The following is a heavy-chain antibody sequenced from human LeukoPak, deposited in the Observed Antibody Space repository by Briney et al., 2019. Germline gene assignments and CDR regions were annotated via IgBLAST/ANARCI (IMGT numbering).Heavy chain of an antibody. Sequence: TSETLSLTCTVSGGSISSGGYYWSWIRQHPGKGLEWIGYIYYSGSTYYNPSLKSRVTISVDTSKNQFSLKLSSVTAADTAVYYCARAGRITMVPRAFDIWGQGTMVTVSS. CDR2: IYYSGST. V-gene: IGHV4-31*03. CDR1: GGSISSGGYY. D-gene: IGHD3-10*01. CDR3: ARAGRITMVPRAFDI. J-gene: IGHJ3*02.